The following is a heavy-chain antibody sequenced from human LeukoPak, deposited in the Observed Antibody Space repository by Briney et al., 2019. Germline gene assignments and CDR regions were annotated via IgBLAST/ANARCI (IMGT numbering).Heavy chain of an antibody. Sequence: PGGSLRLSCAASGFTFSSYAMHWVRRAPGKGLEYVSAISSNGGSTYYANSVKGRFTISRDNSKNTLYLQMGSLRAEDMAVYYCATRGGTSAEAGGYYGMDVWGQGTTVTVSS. CDR1: GFTFSSYA. J-gene: IGHJ6*02. V-gene: IGHV3-64*01. CDR3: ATRGGTSAEAGGYYGMDV. D-gene: IGHD6-19*01. CDR2: ISSNGGST.